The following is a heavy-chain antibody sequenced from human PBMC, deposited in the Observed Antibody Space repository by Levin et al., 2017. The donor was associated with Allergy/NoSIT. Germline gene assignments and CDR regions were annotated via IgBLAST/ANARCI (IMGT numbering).Heavy chain of an antibody. D-gene: IGHD2-15*01. V-gene: IGHV3-66*02. CDR3: AKTGSWYGAGYFDY. CDR1: GFSVTSNY. Sequence: PGESLKISCAASGFSVTSNYMSWVRQAPGKGLDWVSVIYPDGRTYYADSVKGRFTIFRDNSKNTLYLQMNSLRAEDTAVYYCAKTGSWYGAGYFDYWGQGALVTVSS. J-gene: IGHJ4*02. CDR2: IYPDGRT.